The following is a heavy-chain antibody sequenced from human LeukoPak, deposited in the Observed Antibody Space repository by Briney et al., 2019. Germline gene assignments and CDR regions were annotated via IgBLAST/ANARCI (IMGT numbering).Heavy chain of an antibody. Sequence: GGSLRLSCSASGFPFSSYAMHWVRQAPGKGLEYVSAVSDSGGSTYYADSVKGRFTISRDNSKNTLYLQMSSLRAEDTAVYFCVRGYSFGPYGMDVWGQGTTVTVSS. CDR2: VSDSGGST. D-gene: IGHD2-15*01. CDR1: GFPFSSYA. J-gene: IGHJ6*02. CDR3: VRGYSFGPYGMDV. V-gene: IGHV3-64D*09.